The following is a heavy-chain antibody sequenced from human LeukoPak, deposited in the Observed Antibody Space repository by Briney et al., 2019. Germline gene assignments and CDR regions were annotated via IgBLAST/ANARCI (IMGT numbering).Heavy chain of an antibody. J-gene: IGHJ6*02. V-gene: IGHV4-59*12. Sequence: SETLSLTCTVSGGSISSYYWSWIRQPPGKGLEWIGYIYYSGSTNYNPSLKSRVTISVDTSKNQFSLKLSSVTAADTAVYYCARDPQYCSATSCSAGGMDVWGQGTTVTVSS. CDR2: IYYSGST. CDR1: GGSISSYY. CDR3: ARDPQYCSATSCSAGGMDV. D-gene: IGHD2-2*01.